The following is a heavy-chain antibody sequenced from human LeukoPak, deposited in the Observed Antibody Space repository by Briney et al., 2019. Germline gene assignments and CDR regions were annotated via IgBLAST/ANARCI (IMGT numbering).Heavy chain of an antibody. D-gene: IGHD3-10*01. J-gene: IGHJ4*02. CDR3: ARIVWGSYYKRGYYFDY. CDR1: GFTFSNYA. V-gene: IGHV3-30*04. Sequence: GGSLRLSCVVSGFTFSNYAMRWVRQAPGQAPGKGLEWVAVMSYDGSHEYYADSVKGRFTISRDNPKSTLYLQMNSLRAEDTAVYYCARIVWGSYYKRGYYFDYWGQGTLVTVSS. CDR2: MSYDGSHE.